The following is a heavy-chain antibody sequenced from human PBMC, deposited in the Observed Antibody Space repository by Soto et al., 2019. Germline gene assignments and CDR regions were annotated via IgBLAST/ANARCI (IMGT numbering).Heavy chain of an antibody. D-gene: IGHD2-15*01. V-gene: IGHV1-8*01. Sequence: ASVKVSCKASGYTFPSYDINWVRQATGQGLEWMGWMNPNSGNTGYAQKFQGRVTMTRNTSISTAYMELSSLRSEDTAVYYCARGTYCSGGSCYSSPGYYYYMDVWGKGTTVTSP. CDR1: GYTFPSYD. CDR3: ARGTYCSGGSCYSSPGYYYYMDV. CDR2: MNPNSGNT. J-gene: IGHJ6*03.